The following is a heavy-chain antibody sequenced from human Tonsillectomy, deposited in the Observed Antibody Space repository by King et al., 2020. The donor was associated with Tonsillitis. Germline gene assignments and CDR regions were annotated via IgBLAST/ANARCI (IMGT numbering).Heavy chain of an antibody. J-gene: IGHJ4*02. Sequence: VQLVESGGGLVQPGGSLRLSCAASGFTFSSYAMSWVRQAPGKGLAWVSSIRGSGGSTYYADSVKGRFTISRDNYKKTAYLQMKSLRADDTAVYHCAKPWELSHFDHWGQGTLVTVSS. D-gene: IGHD1-26*01. CDR3: AKPWELSHFDH. CDR1: GFTFSSYA. CDR2: IRGSGGST. V-gene: IGHV3-23*04.